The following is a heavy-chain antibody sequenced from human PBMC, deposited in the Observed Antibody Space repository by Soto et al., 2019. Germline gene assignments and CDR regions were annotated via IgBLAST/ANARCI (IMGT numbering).Heavy chain of an antibody. CDR3: AHIVVAGLGYYFDY. V-gene: IGHV2-5*02. CDR2: IYWDDDK. Sequence: QITLKESGPTLVKPTQTLTQTCTFSGFSLSSTRMAVGWIRQPPGKALEWLALIYWDDDKRYSPFLKSRLTITKDTSKNQVVLTMSNMDPVDTARYYCAHIVVAGLGYYFDYWGQGTLVTVSS. D-gene: IGHD6-19*01. CDR1: GFSLSSTRMA. J-gene: IGHJ4*02.